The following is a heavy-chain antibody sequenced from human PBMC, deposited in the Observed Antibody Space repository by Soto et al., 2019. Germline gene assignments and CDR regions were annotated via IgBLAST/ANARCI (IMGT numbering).Heavy chain of an antibody. CDR3: ARIAASRGGGWFDP. V-gene: IGHV4-31*03. CDR2: IYFTGTT. Sequence: QVQLQESGPGLVKPSQTLSLSCTVSGGSISTGGDGDSWTWIRQRPETGLEWIGYIYFTGTTYYNPSLQRRVIISVDTSKNQFSLKLTSVTAADTAVYYCARIAASRGGGWFDPWCQGTLVTVSS. D-gene: IGHD3-16*01. CDR1: GGSISTGGDGDS. J-gene: IGHJ5*02.